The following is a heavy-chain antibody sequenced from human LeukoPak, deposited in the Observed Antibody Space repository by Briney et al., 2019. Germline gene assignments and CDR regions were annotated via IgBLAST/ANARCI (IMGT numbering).Heavy chain of an antibody. J-gene: IGHJ6*04. D-gene: IGHD3-9*01. CDR2: ISYDGNNK. CDR1: GFTFNNYA. CDR3: ARDRDRDIIGDGMDV. Sequence: GGSLRHSRAASGFTFNNYAMYCVRHAPLEGRECVAVISYDGNNKYCADSVNARFTISRDNSKNTLYLQMSSLRTEDTAVYYCARDRDRDIIGDGMDVWGKGTTVTVSS. V-gene: IGHV3-30*04.